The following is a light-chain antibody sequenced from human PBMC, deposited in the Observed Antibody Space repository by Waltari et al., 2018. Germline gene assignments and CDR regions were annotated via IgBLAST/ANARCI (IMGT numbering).Light chain of an antibody. CDR2: AAS. Sequence: DIQMTQSPSSLSASVGDRVTITCRASQSINSYLNWYQQKPGKAPNLLIYAASSLHSGVPSRFSGSGSGTGFTLTISSLQPEDFAMYYCQQSYSSPRTFGQGTKVEI. CDR1: QSINSY. CDR3: QQSYSSPRT. J-gene: IGKJ1*01. V-gene: IGKV1-39*01.